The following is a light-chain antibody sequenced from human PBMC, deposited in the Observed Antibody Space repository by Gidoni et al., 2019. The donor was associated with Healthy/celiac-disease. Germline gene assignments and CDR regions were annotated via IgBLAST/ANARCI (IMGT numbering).Light chain of an antibody. CDR1: SSDVGGYNY. CDR2: DVS. CDR3: SSYTSSSTWV. V-gene: IGLV2-14*03. J-gene: IGLJ3*02. Sequence: QSALTQPASVSGSPGQSITISCTGTSSDVGGYNYVSWYHQHPGKAPKLMIYDVSNRPSGVSNRFSGSKSGNTASLTISGLHAEDEADYYCSSYTSSSTWVFGGVTKLTVL.